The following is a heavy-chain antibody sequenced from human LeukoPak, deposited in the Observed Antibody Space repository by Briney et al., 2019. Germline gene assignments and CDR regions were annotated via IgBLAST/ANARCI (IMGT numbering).Heavy chain of an antibody. CDR3: AKDLALAGTGGGFDA. D-gene: IGHD6-19*01. CDR1: GFTFTTYA. V-gene: IGHV3-23*01. Sequence: GGSLRLSCAASGFTFTTYAINWVRQAPGRGLEWVSGISGDGDKAYYADSVNGRFTISRDNSRNTVSLHMSSLRAEDTALYYCAKDLALAGTGGGFDAWGQGTRVAVSS. CDR2: ISGDGDKA. J-gene: IGHJ3*01.